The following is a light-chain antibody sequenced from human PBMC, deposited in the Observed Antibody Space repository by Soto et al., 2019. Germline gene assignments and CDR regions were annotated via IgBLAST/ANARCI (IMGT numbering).Light chain of an antibody. Sequence: DIQMTQSPSTLSASIGDRVTITCRASQSISIWLAWYQQKPGKAPKLLIYKASDLESGVPSRFSGSGSGTEFTLTISSLQPDDFATYYCQQYNSYSRTFGQGTKVDI. CDR2: KAS. CDR1: QSISIW. CDR3: QQYNSYSRT. V-gene: IGKV1-5*03. J-gene: IGKJ1*01.